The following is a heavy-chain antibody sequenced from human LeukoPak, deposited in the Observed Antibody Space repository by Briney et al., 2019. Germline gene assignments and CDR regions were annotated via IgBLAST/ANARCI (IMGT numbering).Heavy chain of an antibody. Sequence: PGGSLRLSCAASGFTFSNAWMNWVRQAPGKGLERVGRIKSKTDGGTTDYAAPVKGRFTISRDDSKNTLYLQMNSLKTEDTAVYYCTTDTDSKVPSIAAAGGFDYWGQGTLVTVSS. J-gene: IGHJ4*02. V-gene: IGHV3-15*07. CDR1: GFTFSNAW. CDR3: TTDTDSKVPSIAAAGGFDY. CDR2: IKSKTDGGTT. D-gene: IGHD6-13*01.